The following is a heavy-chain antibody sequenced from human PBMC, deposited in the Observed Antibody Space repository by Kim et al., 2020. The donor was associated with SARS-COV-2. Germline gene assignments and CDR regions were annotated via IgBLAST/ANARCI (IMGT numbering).Heavy chain of an antibody. CDR1: GFSFSNFY. V-gene: IGHV3-7*03. Sequence: GGSLRLSCAASGFSFSNFYMTWVRQTPGRGLEWVANINEGASEKDYVDSVKGRFIISRDTVKNTVSLQINNARVEDSAVYYCAGGLFNVWGQGTTVTAS. D-gene: IGHD2-21*01. J-gene: IGHJ6*02. CDR3: AGGLFNV. CDR2: INEGASEK.